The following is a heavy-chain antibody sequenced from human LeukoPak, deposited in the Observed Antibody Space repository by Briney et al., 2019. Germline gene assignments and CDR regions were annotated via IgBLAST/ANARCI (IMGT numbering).Heavy chain of an antibody. V-gene: IGHV4-30-2*01. D-gene: IGHD3-22*01. Sequence: SETLSLTCTVSGGSISSGGYYWSWIRQPPGKGLEWIGYIYHSGSTYYNPSLKSRVTISVDRSKNQFSLKLSSVTAADTAVYYCARIVGYYDSSGLDAFDIWGQGTMVTVSS. CDR1: GGSISSGGYY. J-gene: IGHJ3*02. CDR3: ARIVGYYDSSGLDAFDI. CDR2: IYHSGST.